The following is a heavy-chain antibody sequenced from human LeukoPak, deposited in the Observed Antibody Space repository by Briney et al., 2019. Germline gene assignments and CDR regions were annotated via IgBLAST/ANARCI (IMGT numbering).Heavy chain of an antibody. V-gene: IGHV4-4*02. CDR2: ISHTGSV. CDR3: ARVGGTNYYYYGMDV. J-gene: IGHJ6*02. D-gene: IGHD1-1*01. Sequence: SETLSLTCAVSGGSINSDYWWTWVRQSPGQGLEWIGEISHTGSVNYNLSLESRVTISTDKSKNQFSLKLSSVTAADTAVYYCARVGGTNYYYYGMDVWGQGTTVTVSS. CDR1: GGSINSDYW.